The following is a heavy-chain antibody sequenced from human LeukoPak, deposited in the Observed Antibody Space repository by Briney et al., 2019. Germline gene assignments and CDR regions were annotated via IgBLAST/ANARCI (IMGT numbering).Heavy chain of an antibody. CDR1: GFTFSSYA. Sequence: GRSLRLSCAASGFTFSSYAMHWVRQAPGKGLEWVAVISYDGSNKYYADSVKGRFTISRDNSKNTLYLQMNSLRAEDTAVYYCARRRSTTYYYYGMDVWGQGTTVTVSS. D-gene: IGHD4-17*01. V-gene: IGHV3-30*04. J-gene: IGHJ6*02. CDR2: ISYDGSNK. CDR3: ARRRSTTYYYYGMDV.